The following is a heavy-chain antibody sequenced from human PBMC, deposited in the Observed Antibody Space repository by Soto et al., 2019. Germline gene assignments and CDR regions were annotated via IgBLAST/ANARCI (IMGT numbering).Heavy chain of an antibody. CDR2: IHSGGST. J-gene: IGHJ4*02. V-gene: IGHV3-53*01. D-gene: IGHD2-21*02. CDR1: GFTVSSNY. CDR3: ASRVTAKY. Sequence: PGGSLRLSCAASGFTVSSNYMSWVRQAPGKGLEWASVIHSGGSTYYADSVKGRFTISRDNSKNTLYLQMNSLRAEDTAVYYCASRVTAKYWGQGTLVTVSS.